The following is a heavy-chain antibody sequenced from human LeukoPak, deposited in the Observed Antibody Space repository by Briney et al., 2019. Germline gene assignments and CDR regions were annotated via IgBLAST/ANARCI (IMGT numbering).Heavy chain of an antibody. Sequence: GGSLRLSCAASGFTFSSYAMSWVRQAPGKGLERVSAISGSGGSTYYADSVKGRFTISRDNAKNSLYLQMNSLRAEDTAVYYCARDRGAAVAALDYWGQGTLVTVSS. CDR2: ISGSGGST. V-gene: IGHV3-23*01. CDR3: ARDRGAAVAALDY. D-gene: IGHD6-19*01. CDR1: GFTFSSYA. J-gene: IGHJ4*02.